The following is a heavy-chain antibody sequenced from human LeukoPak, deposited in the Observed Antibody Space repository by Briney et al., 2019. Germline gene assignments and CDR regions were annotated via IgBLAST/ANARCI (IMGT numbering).Heavy chain of an antibody. J-gene: IGHJ4*02. D-gene: IGHD3-16*01. CDR2: FGRSGNT. CDR3: AKEGGHMKPFDY. CDR1: GFTFSNYG. V-gene: IGHV3-23*01. Sequence: GGSLRLAWAAAGFTFSNYGKGWVRQAPGKGLEWVSVFGRSGNTYYADSVKGRFTVSRDSSKNTLSLQMNSLRAEDTGIYYCAKEGGHMKPFDYWGQGTLVTVSS.